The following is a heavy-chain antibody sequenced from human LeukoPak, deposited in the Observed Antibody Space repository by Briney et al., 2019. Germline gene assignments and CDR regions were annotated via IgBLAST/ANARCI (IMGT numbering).Heavy chain of an antibody. J-gene: IGHJ6*02. CDR3: ARETIAMASDYYYYGVDV. Sequence: GGSLRLSCEASGFIVGANFMNWVRQAPGKGLEWVAVMYSVGTTHYADSVKGRFTVSRDPSKNAVCLQMDSLRVEDTAVYYCARETIAMASDYYYYGVDVWGQGTTVTVSS. CDR2: MYSVGTT. CDR1: GFIVGANF. D-gene: IGHD5-24*01. V-gene: IGHV3-66*01.